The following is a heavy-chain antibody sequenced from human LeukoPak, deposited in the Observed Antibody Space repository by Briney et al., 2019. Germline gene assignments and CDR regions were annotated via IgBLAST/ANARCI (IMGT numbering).Heavy chain of an antibody. CDR3: ARVPYGFYGMDV. D-gene: IGHD3-10*01. CDR1: GYTFTSYD. V-gene: IGHV1-8*01. CDR2: MNPNSGNT. Sequence: ASVKVSCKASGYTFTSYDINWVRQATVQGLEWMGWMNPNSGNTGYAQKFQGRVTMTRNTSISTAYMELSSLRSEDTAVYYCARVPYGFYGMDVWGQGTTVTVSS. J-gene: IGHJ6*02.